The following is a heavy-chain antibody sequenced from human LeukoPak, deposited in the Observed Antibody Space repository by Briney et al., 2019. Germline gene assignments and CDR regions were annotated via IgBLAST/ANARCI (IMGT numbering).Heavy chain of an antibody. CDR1: GFTFSSYG. CDR2: IRYDGSNK. Sequence: GGSLRLSCAASGFTFSSYGMHWVRQAPGKGLEWVAFIRYDGSNKYYAGSVKGRFTISRDNSKNTLYLQMNSLRAEDTAVYYCAKTTGYQLPSSYYYYYYMDVWGKGTTVTVSS. V-gene: IGHV3-30*02. J-gene: IGHJ6*03. D-gene: IGHD2-2*01. CDR3: AKTTGYQLPSSYYYYYYMDV.